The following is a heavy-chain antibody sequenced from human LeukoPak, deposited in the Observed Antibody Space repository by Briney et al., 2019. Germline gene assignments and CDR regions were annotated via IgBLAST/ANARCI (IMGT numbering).Heavy chain of an antibody. J-gene: IGHJ6*03. CDR2: INHSGST. D-gene: IGHD2-2*02. CDR3: ARETGLRYCSSTSCYTHYYYYMDV. Sequence: SETLSLTCTVSGGSISSYYWSWIRQPPGKGLEWIGEINHSGSTNYNPSLKSRVTISVDTSKNQFSLKLSSVTAADTAVYYCARETGLRYCSSTSCYTHYYYYMDVWGKGTTVTVSS. CDR1: GGSISSYY. V-gene: IGHV4-34*01.